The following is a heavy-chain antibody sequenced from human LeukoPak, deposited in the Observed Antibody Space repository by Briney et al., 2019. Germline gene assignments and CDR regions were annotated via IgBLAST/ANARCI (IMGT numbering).Heavy chain of an antibody. CDR1: GFICSPYW. Sequence: GGSLRLSCVASGFICSPYWMAWIRQSPGQGLEFVANINPDGSDINYVDSVKGRFIISRDNAKNSLYLQMISLRAEDTAVYYCVRGGSFDGSRYYPDFWGQGTLVTVSS. CDR3: VRGGSFDGSRYYPDF. D-gene: IGHD3-22*01. CDR2: INPDGSDI. J-gene: IGHJ4*02. V-gene: IGHV3-7*01.